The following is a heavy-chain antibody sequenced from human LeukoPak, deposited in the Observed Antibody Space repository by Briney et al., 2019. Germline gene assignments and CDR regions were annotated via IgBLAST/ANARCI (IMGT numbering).Heavy chain of an antibody. D-gene: IGHD1-26*01. CDR1: GFTFSSYS. Sequence: GGSLRLSCAASGFTFSSYSMNWVRQAPGEGLEWVSSISSSSSYIYYADSVKGRFTISRDNAKNSLYLQMNSLRAEDTAVYYCARVGVGALSLIDYWGQGTLVTVSS. V-gene: IGHV3-21*01. CDR3: ARVGVGALSLIDY. CDR2: ISSSSSYI. J-gene: IGHJ4*02.